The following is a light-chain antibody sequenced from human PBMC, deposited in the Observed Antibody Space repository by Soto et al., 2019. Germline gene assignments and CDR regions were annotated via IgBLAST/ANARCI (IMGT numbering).Light chain of an antibody. CDR3: QQYVTSPLN. CDR2: GAS. J-gene: IGKJ4*01. V-gene: IGKV3-20*01. Sequence: EIVLTQSPGTLSLSPGERATLSCRASQSVSSGYLAWYQQKPGQAPRLLIYGASSRATGIPDRFSGSGSGTDFTLTISGLEPEDFAVYYCQQYVTSPLNFGGGTKVEIK. CDR1: QSVSSGY.